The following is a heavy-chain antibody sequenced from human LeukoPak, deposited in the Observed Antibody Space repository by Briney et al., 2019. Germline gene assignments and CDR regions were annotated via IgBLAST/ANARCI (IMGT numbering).Heavy chain of an antibody. V-gene: IGHV3-9*03. J-gene: IGHJ6*03. CDR2: ISWNSGSI. CDR1: DFTVSSNY. Sequence: GRSLRLSCAASDFTVSSNYMSWVRQAPGKGLEWVSGISWNSGSIGYAGSVTGRFTISRDNAKNSLYLQMNSLRAEDMALYYCARDYGDYEPGRHHYYYYYMDVWGKGTTVTVSS. CDR3: ARDYGDYEPGRHHYYYYYMDV. D-gene: IGHD4-17*01.